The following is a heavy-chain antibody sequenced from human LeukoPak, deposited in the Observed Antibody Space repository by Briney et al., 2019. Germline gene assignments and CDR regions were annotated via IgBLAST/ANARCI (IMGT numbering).Heavy chain of an antibody. J-gene: IGHJ3*01. V-gene: IGHV4-34*01. CDR3: ASVYYDSSGSF. D-gene: IGHD3-22*01. Sequence: SETLSLTCAVYGGSFSGYYWSWIRQPPGKGLEWIGEINHSGSTNYNPSLKSRVTISVDTSKNQFSLKLSSVTAADTAVYYCASVYYDSSGSFRGQGTMVTVSS. CDR1: GGSFSGYY. CDR2: INHSGST.